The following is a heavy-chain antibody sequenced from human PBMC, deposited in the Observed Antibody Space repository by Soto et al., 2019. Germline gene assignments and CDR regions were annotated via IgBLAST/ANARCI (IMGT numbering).Heavy chain of an antibody. CDR3: ARGGGYYYDSSGYYPDGMDV. CDR2: ISSSSSYI. V-gene: IGHV3-21*01. CDR1: GFTFSIYS. Sequence: PGGSLRLSCAASGFTFSIYSMNWVRHAPGKGLEWVSSISSSSSYIYYADSVKGRFTISRDNAKNSLYLQMNSLRAEDTAVYYCARGGGYYYDSSGYYPDGMDVWGQGTTVTVSS. D-gene: IGHD3-22*01. J-gene: IGHJ6*02.